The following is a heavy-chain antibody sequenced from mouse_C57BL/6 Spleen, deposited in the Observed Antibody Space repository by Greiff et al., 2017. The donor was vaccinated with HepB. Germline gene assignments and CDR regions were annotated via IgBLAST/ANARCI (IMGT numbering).Heavy chain of an antibody. Sequence: QVHVKQPGTELVKPGASVKLSCKASGYTFTSYWMHWVKQRPGQGLEWIGNINPSNGGTNYNEKFKSKATLTVDKSSSTAYMQLSSLTSEDSAVYYCARWGALYDGYYVDYAMDYWGQGTSVTVSS. CDR2: INPSNGGT. CDR3: ARWGALYDGYYVDYAMDY. D-gene: IGHD2-3*01. V-gene: IGHV1-53*01. J-gene: IGHJ4*01. CDR1: GYTFTSYW.